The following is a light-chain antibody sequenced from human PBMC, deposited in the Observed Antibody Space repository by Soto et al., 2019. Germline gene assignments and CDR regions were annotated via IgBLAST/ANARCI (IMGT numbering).Light chain of an antibody. CDR2: DAS. CDR3: QQSSTAPFT. V-gene: IGKV3-11*01. J-gene: IGKJ3*01. Sequence: EIVLTQSPATLSLSPGERATLSCRASQDISSYLAWYQQKPGQAPRVLIYDASNRATGIPGRFSGSGSGTDFTLTISSLEPDDFATYYCQQSSTAPFTFGPGTKVDIK. CDR1: QDISSY.